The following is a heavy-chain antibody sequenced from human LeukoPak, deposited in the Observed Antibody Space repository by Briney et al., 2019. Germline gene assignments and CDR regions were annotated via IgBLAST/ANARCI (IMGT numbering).Heavy chain of an antibody. CDR2: IYYSGST. Sequence: SETLSLTCTASGGSISSSSYYWGWIRQPPGKGLEWIGSIYYSGSTYYNPSLKSRVTISVDTSKNQFSLKLSSVTAADTAVYYCASESSGSFQHWGQGTLVTVSS. J-gene: IGHJ1*01. CDR1: GGSISSSSYY. V-gene: IGHV4-39*01. CDR3: ASESSGSFQH. D-gene: IGHD3-22*01.